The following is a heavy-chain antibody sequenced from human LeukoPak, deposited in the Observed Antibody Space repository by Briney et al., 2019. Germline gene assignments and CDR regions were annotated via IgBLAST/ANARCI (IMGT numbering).Heavy chain of an antibody. Sequence: ASVKVSCKVSGYTLTELSMHWVRQAPGKGLEWMGGFDPEDGETIYAQKFQGRVTMTEDTSTDTAYMELSSLGSEDTAVYYCARCLSGHNPVDYWGQGTLVTVSS. CDR1: GYTLTELS. CDR2: FDPEDGET. J-gene: IGHJ4*02. V-gene: IGHV1-24*01. D-gene: IGHD3-9*01. CDR3: ARCLSGHNPVDY.